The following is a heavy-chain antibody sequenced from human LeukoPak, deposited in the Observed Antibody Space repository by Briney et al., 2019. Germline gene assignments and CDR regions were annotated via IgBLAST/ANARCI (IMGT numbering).Heavy chain of an antibody. J-gene: IGHJ3*02. D-gene: IGHD2-21*02. CDR3: AKDPIVFNSGDYYLGAFNI. Sequence: GGSLRLSCEASGFTFSSCALSWVRQAPGKGLEWVSAVSGGGGKTWYADSVKGRFTISRDNSKNTLYLQMNSLRAEDTALYYCAKDPIVFNSGDYYLGAFNIWGQGAMVTVSS. V-gene: IGHV3-23*01. CDR2: VSGGGGKT. CDR1: GFTFSSCA.